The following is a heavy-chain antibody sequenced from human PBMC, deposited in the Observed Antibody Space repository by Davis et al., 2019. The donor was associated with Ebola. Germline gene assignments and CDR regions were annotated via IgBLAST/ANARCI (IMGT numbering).Heavy chain of an antibody. CDR2: IRYDGSNK. J-gene: IGHJ4*02. Sequence: GGSLRLSCAASGFTFSSYGMHWVRQAPGKGLEWVAFIRYDGSNKYYADSVKGRFTISRDNSKNTLYLQMNSLRAEDTAVYYCASESGSFFANYFDYWGQGTLVTVSS. V-gene: IGHV3-30*02. CDR3: ASESGSFFANYFDY. CDR1: GFTFSSYG. D-gene: IGHD1-26*01.